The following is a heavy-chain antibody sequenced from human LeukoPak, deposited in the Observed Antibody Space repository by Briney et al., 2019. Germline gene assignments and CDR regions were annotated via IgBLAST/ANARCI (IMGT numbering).Heavy chain of an antibody. CDR2: IIPIFGTA. CDR1: GGTFSSYA. J-gene: IGHJ4*02. V-gene: IGHV1-69*06. D-gene: IGHD3-9*01. Sequence: SVKVSCKASGGTFSSYAISWVRQAPGQGLEWMGGIIPIFGTANYAQKFQGRVTITADKSTSTAYMELSSLRSEDTAVYYCASNLLTGYLTGNYFDYWGQGTLVTVSS. CDR3: ASNLLTGYLTGNYFDY.